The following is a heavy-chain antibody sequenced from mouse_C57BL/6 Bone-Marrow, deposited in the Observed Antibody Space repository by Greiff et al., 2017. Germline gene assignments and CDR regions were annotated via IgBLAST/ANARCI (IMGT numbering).Heavy chain of an antibody. CDR2: IDPENGDT. D-gene: IGHD1-1*01. CDR3: TTNYYGSLAWFAD. Sequence: VQLQQSGAELVRPGASVKLSCTASGFNIQDDYMHWVKQRPEQGLEWIGWIDPENGDTESASKFQGKATITADTSSNTAYLQLSSLTSEDTAVYYCTTNYYGSLAWFADWGQGTLVTVSA. V-gene: IGHV14-4*01. J-gene: IGHJ3*01. CDR1: GFNIQDDY.